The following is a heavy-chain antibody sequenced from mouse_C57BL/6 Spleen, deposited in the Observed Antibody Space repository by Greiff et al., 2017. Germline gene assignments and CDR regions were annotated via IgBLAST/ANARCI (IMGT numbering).Heavy chain of an antibody. CDR3: AIYYDYDGAMDY. CDR1: GFTFSDYG. J-gene: IGHJ4*01. D-gene: IGHD2-4*01. V-gene: IGHV5-17*01. Sequence: DVMLVESGGGLVKPGGSLKLSCAASGFTFSDYGMHWVRQAPGKGLEWVAYISSGSSTIYYADTVKGRFTISRDNAKNTLFLQMTSLRSEDTAMYYCAIYYDYDGAMDYWGQGTSVTVSS. CDR2: ISSGSSTI.